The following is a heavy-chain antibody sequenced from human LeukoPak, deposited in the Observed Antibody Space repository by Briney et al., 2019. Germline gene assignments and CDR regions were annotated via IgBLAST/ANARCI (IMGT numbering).Heavy chain of an antibody. V-gene: IGHV3-49*04. CDR1: GFNFEDYA. Sequence: GGSLRLSCATSGFNFEDYAMNWVRQAPGKGLEWVGLITSKAYGGTTELAASVEGRFSILRDESKPIAYLQMNSLKIEDTGVYYCTREVERGGSYWGGDSWGQGTQVTVSS. J-gene: IGHJ4*02. D-gene: IGHD1-26*01. CDR2: ITSKAYGGTT. CDR3: TREVERGGSYWGGDS.